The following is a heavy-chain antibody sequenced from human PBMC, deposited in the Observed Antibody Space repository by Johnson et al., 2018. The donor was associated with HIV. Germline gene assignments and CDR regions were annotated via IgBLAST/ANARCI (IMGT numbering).Heavy chain of an antibody. Sequence: VHLVESGGGVVQPGRSLRVSCAASGFSFSSHGMHWVRQAPGKGLEWVAFIRYDGSNKYYADSVKGRFTISRDNSKNTLYLQMNSLRAEDTAVYYCAKDAYDYGDYGAFDIWGQGTMVTVSS. J-gene: IGHJ3*02. CDR1: GFSFSSHG. V-gene: IGHV3-30*02. CDR2: IRYDGSNK. D-gene: IGHD4-17*01. CDR3: AKDAYDYGDYGAFDI.